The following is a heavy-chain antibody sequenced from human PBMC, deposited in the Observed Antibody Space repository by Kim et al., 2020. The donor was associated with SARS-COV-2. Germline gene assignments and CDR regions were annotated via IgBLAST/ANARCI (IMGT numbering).Heavy chain of an antibody. V-gene: IGHV1-46*01. CDR3: ARPTYGYYYDSSGYYYYYYGMDV. CDR2: INPSGGST. J-gene: IGHJ6*02. D-gene: IGHD3-22*01. CDR1: GYTFTSYY. Sequence: ASVKVSCKASGYTFTSYYMHWVRQAPGQGLEWMGIINPSGGSTSYAQKFQGRVTMTRDTSTSTVYMELSSLRSEDTAVYYCARPTYGYYYDSSGYYYYYYGMDVWGQGTTVTVSS.